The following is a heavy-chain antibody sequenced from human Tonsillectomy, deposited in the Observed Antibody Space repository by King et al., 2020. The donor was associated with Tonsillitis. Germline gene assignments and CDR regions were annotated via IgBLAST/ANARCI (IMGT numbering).Heavy chain of an antibody. Sequence: QLVQSGAEVKKPGSSVKVSCKASGGTFSSYAISWVRQAPGQGLEWMGGIIPIFGTANYAQKFQGRVTITADESTSTAYMGLSSLRSEDTAVYYCARGKRHYYGSGDDAFDIWGQGTMVTVSS. CDR1: GGTFSSYA. V-gene: IGHV1-69*12. D-gene: IGHD3-10*01. CDR2: IIPIFGTA. CDR3: ARGKRHYYGSGDDAFDI. J-gene: IGHJ3*02.